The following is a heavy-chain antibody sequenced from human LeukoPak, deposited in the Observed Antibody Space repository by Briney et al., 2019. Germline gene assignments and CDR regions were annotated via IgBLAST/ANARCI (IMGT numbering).Heavy chain of an antibody. CDR2: FDPEDGET. V-gene: IGHV1-24*01. Sequence: GRSLRLSCAASGFTFSRYGMHWVRQAPGKGLEWMGGFDPEDGETIYAQKFQGRVTMTEDTSTDTAYMELSSLRSEDTAVYYCATPLTDLWFGESRDYYGMDVWGQGTTVTVSS. CDR3: ATPLTDLWFGESRDYYGMDV. D-gene: IGHD3-10*01. CDR1: GFTFSRYG. J-gene: IGHJ6*02.